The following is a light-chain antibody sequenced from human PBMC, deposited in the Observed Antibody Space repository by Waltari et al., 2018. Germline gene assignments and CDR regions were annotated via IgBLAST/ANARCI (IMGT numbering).Light chain of an antibody. J-gene: IGKJ5*01. CDR1: QVVFKRSNNRNY. CDR3: HQYYSSRWIT. V-gene: IGKV4-1*01. CDR2: WPA. Sequence: DIVMAQSPEPLAVSLGERAPTNCKSSQVVFKRSNNRNYLVCNQKKPGQPPKLLIYWPATRQAGVPDRFSGSGSRTDFPRTISSLQAEDVGLFSAHQYYSSRWITLGQGTRSEIK.